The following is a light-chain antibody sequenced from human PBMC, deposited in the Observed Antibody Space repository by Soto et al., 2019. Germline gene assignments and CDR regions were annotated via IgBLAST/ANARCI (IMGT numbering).Light chain of an antibody. J-gene: IGKJ1*01. CDR3: QQYNSYSRT. Sequence: DIRMTQSPSSLSASVGDGVTITCRASQSISNRLAWYQQRPGKAPKYLIYDASTLDSGAPSRFSGSGSGTEFTLTISSLQPDDFATYYCQQYNSYSRTFGQGTKVDIK. CDR1: QSISNR. CDR2: DAS. V-gene: IGKV1-5*01.